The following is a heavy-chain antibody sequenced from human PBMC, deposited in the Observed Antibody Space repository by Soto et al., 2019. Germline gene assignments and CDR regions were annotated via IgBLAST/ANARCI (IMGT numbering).Heavy chain of an antibody. CDR3: ARVYGRVVRWWFDP. CDR1: GYTFTSYG. D-gene: IGHD2-15*01. J-gene: IGHJ5*02. CDR2: ISAYNGNT. Sequence: GASVKVSCKASGYTFTSYGISWVRQAPGQGLEWMGWISAYNGNTNYAQKLQGRVTMTTDTSTSTAYMELRSLRSDDTAVYYCARVYGRVVRWWFDPWGQGTLVTVSS. V-gene: IGHV1-18*01.